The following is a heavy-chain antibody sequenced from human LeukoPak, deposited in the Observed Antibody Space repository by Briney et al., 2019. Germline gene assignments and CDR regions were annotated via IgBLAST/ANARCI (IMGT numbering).Heavy chain of an antibody. J-gene: IGHJ4*02. CDR1: GFTFSTYA. Sequence: PGGSLRPSCAASGFTFSTYAMSWVRQAPGQGLQWVSGISDSGGSTYYADSVKGRFTISRDTSKNTLYLQMNSLRAEDTAVYYCAKDSSRGGSYYDYWGQGTLVTVSS. V-gene: IGHV3-23*01. CDR2: ISDSGGST. CDR3: AKDSSRGGSYYDY. D-gene: IGHD1-26*01.